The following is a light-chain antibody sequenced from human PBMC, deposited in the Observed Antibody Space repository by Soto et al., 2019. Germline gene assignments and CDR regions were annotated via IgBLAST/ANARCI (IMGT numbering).Light chain of an antibody. CDR3: QQVESSVT. CDR2: GAS. V-gene: IGKV3-20*01. CDR1: QSVSSTF. J-gene: IGKJ1*01. Sequence: EIVLTQSTGSLSLSPGERATLSCRASQSVSSTFFAWYQQRPGQAPRLLLYGASSRATGIPERFSGSGAGTDFNLTISRLETEDFGVYSCQQVESSVTFGQGTKVEIK.